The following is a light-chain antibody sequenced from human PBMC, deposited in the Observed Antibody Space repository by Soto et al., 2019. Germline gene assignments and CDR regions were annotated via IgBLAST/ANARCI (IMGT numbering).Light chain of an antibody. CDR2: GAS. J-gene: IGKJ1*01. V-gene: IGKV3-20*01. CDR3: QEHDDSPPWT. Sequence: EIVLTQSPGTLSLSPGERATLSCRASQSLDSSYLAWYQQKPGQAPRLLIYGASSRATDIPDRFSGSGSGTDFTLTISRLEPEDFAVYYCQEHDDSPPWTFGQGSKVAIK. CDR1: QSLDSSY.